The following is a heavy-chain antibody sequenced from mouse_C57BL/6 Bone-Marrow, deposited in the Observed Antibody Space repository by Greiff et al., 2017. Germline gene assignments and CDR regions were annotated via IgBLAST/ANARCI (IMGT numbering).Heavy chain of an antibody. Sequence: QVQLQQPGPELVRPGSSVKLSCKASGYTFTSYWMDWVKQRPGQGLEWIGNIYPSDSETHYNQKFKDKATLTVDKSSSTAYMQLSSLTSEDSAVYYCARGSNYPYYAMDYWGQGTSVTVSS. CDR1: GYTFTSYW. CDR2: IYPSDSET. CDR3: ARGSNYPYYAMDY. V-gene: IGHV1-61*01. D-gene: IGHD2-5*01. J-gene: IGHJ4*01.